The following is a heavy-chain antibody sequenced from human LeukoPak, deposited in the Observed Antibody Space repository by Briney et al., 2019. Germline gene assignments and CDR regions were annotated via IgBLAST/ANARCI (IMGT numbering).Heavy chain of an antibody. CDR1: GFSLSTSGMC. Sequence: SGPALVKPTQTLTLTCTFSGFSLSTSGMCVGWIRQPPGKALEWLARIDWDDDKYYSTSLKTRLTISKDTSKNQVVLTMTNMDPVDTATYCCARIRAGYSYGLIDYWGQGTLVTVSS. CDR2: IDWDDDK. CDR3: ARIRAGYSYGLIDY. J-gene: IGHJ4*02. D-gene: IGHD5-18*01. V-gene: IGHV2-70*11.